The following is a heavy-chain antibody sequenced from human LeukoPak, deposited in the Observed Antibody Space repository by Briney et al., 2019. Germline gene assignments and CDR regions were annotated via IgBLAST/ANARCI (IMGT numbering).Heavy chain of an antibody. V-gene: IGHV3-23*01. Sequence: GGSLRLSCVASEFSFNSYAVSWVRQAAGEGVEWVSGISGSDGNTYYADSGEGLFTISSDSSTNTLFLQMNRLRPEDAAVYYCAKARVTTWMGAFCYPFDYWGLGTLVTVSS. D-gene: IGHD3-3*02. CDR2: ISGSDGNT. CDR1: EFSFNSYA. J-gene: IGHJ4*02. CDR3: AKARVTTWMGAFCYPFDY.